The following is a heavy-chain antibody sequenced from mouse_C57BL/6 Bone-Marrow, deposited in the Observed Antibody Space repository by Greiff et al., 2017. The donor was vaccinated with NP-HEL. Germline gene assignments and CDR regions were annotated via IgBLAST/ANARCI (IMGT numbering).Heavy chain of an antibody. CDR3: ARCSYYYCSSTMDY. CDR2: IRNKANGYTT. D-gene: IGHD1-1*01. CDR1: GFTFTDYY. Sequence: EVKLVESGGGLVQPGGSLSLSCAASGFTFTDYYMSWVRQPPGKALEWLGFIRNKANGYTTEYSASVKGRFTISRDNSQSILYLQMNALRAEDSATYYCARCSYYYCSSTMDYWGQGTSVTVSS. V-gene: IGHV7-3*01. J-gene: IGHJ4*01.